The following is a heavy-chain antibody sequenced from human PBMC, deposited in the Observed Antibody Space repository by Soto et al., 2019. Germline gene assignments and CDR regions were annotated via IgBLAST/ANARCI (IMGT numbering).Heavy chain of an antibody. V-gene: IGHV6-1*01. J-gene: IGHJ4*02. CDR3: ARDPGDSGSYSRGFDY. CDR2: TYYRSKWYN. D-gene: IGHD1-26*01. Sequence: KQSQTLSLTCAISGDRVSSNSAAWDWIRQSPSRGLEWLGRTYYRSKWYNDYAVSVKSRITISPDTSKNQFSLQLNSVTPEDTAVYYCARDPGDSGSYSRGFDYWGQGTLVTVSS. CDR1: GDRVSSNSAA.